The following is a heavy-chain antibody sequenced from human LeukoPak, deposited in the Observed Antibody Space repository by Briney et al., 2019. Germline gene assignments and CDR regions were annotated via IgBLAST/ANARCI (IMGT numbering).Heavy chain of an antibody. J-gene: IGHJ4*02. CDR3: ARDLRYFAAYYFDY. D-gene: IGHD3-9*01. Sequence: GGSLRLSCAASGFTFSSYAIHWVRQAPGKGLEWVAVISYDGRDKHSADSVKGRFTISRDNSKNTLYLQMNSLRAEDTAIYYCARDLRYFAAYYFDYWGLGTLVTVSS. CDR1: GFTFSSYA. CDR2: ISYDGRDK. V-gene: IGHV3-30*04.